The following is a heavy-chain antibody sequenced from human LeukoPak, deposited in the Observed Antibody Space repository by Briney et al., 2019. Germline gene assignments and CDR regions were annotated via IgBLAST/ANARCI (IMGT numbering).Heavy chain of an antibody. CDR3: AKGADDSGSSSDVFGI. J-gene: IGHJ3*02. Sequence: PGGSLRLSCAASGFTLSSYGMHWVRQAPGKGLEWVAIIWYDGSNKYYADSVKGRFTISRDNSKNTLYLQMNSLRAEDTAVYYCAKGADDSGSSSDVFGIWGQGTMVTVSS. V-gene: IGHV3-33*06. CDR1: GFTLSSYG. CDR2: IWYDGSNK. D-gene: IGHD1-26*01.